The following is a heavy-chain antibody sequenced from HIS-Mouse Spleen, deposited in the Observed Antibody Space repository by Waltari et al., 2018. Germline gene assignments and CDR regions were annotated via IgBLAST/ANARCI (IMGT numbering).Heavy chain of an antibody. Sequence: QLQLQESGPGLVKPSETPPLNCTVSCGSSSSSSSYQGWIRQPPGKGLEWIGSIYYSGSTYYNPSLKSRVTISVDTSKNQCSLKLSSVTAADTAVYYCAREIPYSSSWYDWYFDLWGRGTLVTVSS. D-gene: IGHD6-13*01. CDR1: CGSSSSSSSY. J-gene: IGHJ2*01. CDR3: AREIPYSSSWYDWYFDL. V-gene: IGHV4-39*07. CDR2: IYYSGST.